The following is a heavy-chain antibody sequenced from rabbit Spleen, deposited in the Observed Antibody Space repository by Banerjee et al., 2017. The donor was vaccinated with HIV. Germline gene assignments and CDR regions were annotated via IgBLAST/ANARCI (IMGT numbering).Heavy chain of an antibody. Sequence: LEESGGGLVKPGGTLTLTCTVSGFSFSSNWICWVRQAPGKGLEWIACIDTNDGDTDCANWPKGRFTISKTSSTTVTLQMTSLTAADTATYFCARNYVTWDCLDLWGPGTLVTVS. CDR2: IDTNDGDT. CDR3: ARNYVTWDCLDL. J-gene: IGHJ5*01. CDR1: GFSFSSNW. V-gene: IGHV1S45*01. D-gene: IGHD6-1*01.